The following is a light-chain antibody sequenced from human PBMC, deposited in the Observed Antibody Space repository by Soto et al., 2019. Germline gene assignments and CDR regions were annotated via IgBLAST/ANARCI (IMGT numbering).Light chain of an antibody. J-gene: IGKJ5*01. Sequence: AIQLTQSPSSLSASVGDRVTITCRASQGVSSSLAWYQQKPGTAPKLLIYDASDLETGVPSRFSDSGSGTDFTLTISSLQPEDSATYYCQQFNNYPLTFGQGTRLEIK. CDR1: QGVSSS. CDR3: QQFNNYPLT. CDR2: DAS. V-gene: IGKV1D-13*01.